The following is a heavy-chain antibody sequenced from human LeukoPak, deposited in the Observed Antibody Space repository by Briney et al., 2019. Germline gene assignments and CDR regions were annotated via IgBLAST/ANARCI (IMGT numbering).Heavy chain of an antibody. CDR3: ARERGHFFDY. CDR1: GFTFGDYA. J-gene: IGHJ4*02. V-gene: IGHV3-49*03. CDR2: IRSKAYGGTT. Sequence: PGGSLRLSCTASGFTFGDYAMSWFRQAPGKGLEWVGFIRSKAYGGTTEYAASVKGRFTISRDDSKSIAYLQMNSLRAEDTAVYYCARERGHFFDYWGQGTLVTVSS.